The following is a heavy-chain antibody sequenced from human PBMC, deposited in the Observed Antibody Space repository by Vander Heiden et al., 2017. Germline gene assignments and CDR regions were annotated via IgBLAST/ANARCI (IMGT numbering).Heavy chain of an antibody. CDR1: GATFSSYT. CDR3: ARGDRPGGGMDV. V-gene: IGHV1-69*01. CDR2: IIPIFGTA. J-gene: IGHJ6*02. Sequence: QVQLVQSGAEVKKPGSSVKVSCKASGATFSSYTFNWVRQAPGQGLEWMGGIIPIFGTANYAQKVQGRVTITADESTSTAYMELSSLRSEDTAVYYCARGDRPGGGMDVWGQGTTVTVSS.